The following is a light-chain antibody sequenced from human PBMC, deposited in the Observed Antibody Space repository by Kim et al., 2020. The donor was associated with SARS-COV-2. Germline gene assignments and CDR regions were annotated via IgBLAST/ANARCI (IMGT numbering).Light chain of an antibody. V-gene: IGKV1-39*01. J-gene: IGKJ1*01. CDR2: AAS. CDR1: RSMSNY. CDR3: QQTYSTPRT. Sequence: AYVGDRLTITCRASRSMSNYLNWYQQKPGKAPKLLIYAASNLQSGVPSRFSGSGSGRDFTLTISNLQPEDFATYYCQQTYSTPRTFGQGTKVDIK.